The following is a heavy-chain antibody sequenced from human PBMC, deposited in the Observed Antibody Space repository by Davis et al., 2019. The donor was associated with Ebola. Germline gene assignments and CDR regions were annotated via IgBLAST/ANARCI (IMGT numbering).Heavy chain of an antibody. J-gene: IGHJ4*02. V-gene: IGHV3-21*01. CDR3: AREPYYGSGSGG. CDR1: GFTFSSNY. Sequence: GESLKISCAASGFTFSSNYMNWVRQAPGKGLEWVSSISSSSSYIYYADSVKGRFTISRDNAKNSLYLQMNSLRAEDTAVYYCAREPYYGSGSGGWGQGTLVTVSS. D-gene: IGHD3-10*01. CDR2: ISSSSSYI.